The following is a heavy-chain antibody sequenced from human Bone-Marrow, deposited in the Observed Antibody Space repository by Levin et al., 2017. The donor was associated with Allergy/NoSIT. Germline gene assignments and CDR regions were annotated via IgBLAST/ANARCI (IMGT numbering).Heavy chain of an antibody. CDR1: GGSISSYY. V-gene: IGHV4-59*01. Sequence: SQTLLLPCTVSGGSISSYYWSWIRQPPGKGLEWIGYIYYSGSTNYNPSLKSRVTISVDTSKNQFSLKLSSVTAADTAVYYCARGYYYYYMDVWGKGTTVTVSS. CDR2: IYYSGST. CDR3: ARGYYYYYMDV. J-gene: IGHJ6*03.